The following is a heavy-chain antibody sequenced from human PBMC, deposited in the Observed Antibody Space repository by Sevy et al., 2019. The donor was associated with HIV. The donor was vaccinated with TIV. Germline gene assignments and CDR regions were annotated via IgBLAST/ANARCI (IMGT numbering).Heavy chain of an antibody. CDR3: TTVHHSIVGGSEFYY. CDR1: GFTFSNAW. J-gene: IGHJ4*02. Sequence: GGSLRLSCAASGFTFSNAWMSWVRQAPGKGLEWVGRIKSKTDGGTTDYAAPVKGRFTISRDDSKNTLYLQMNSLKTEDTAVYYCTTVHHSIVGGSEFYYWGQGTLVTVSS. CDR2: IKSKTDGGTT. V-gene: IGHV3-15*01. D-gene: IGHD1-26*01.